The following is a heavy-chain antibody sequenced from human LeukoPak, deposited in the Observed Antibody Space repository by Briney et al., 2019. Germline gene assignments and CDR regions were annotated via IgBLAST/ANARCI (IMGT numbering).Heavy chain of an antibody. CDR2: VYYSGST. V-gene: IGHV4-39*01. J-gene: IGHJ4*02. CDR1: GGSITGGSYY. Sequence: SETLSLTCTVSGGSITGGSYYWAWIRQSPGKGLEWIGSVYYSGSTHYSSSLKSRVTISVDTSKNQFSLKLSSVTAADTAVYYCARHNSGDYDSSGYYYWGQGTLVTVSS. D-gene: IGHD3-22*01. CDR3: ARHNSGDYDSSGYYY.